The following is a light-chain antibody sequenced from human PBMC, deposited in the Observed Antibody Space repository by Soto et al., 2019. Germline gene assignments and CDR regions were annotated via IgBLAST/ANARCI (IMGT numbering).Light chain of an antibody. CDR2: DVS. CDR1: GSDVGAYNY. V-gene: IGLV2-14*03. Sequence: QSALTQPASVSGSHGQSITISCTGTGSDVGAYNYVSWYQQHPGQAPKLMIYDVSNRPSGVSDRFSGSKSGNTASLTISGLQAEDEADYYCYSCSRSSGTRYVFGTGTKLTVL. CDR3: YSCSRSSGTRYV. J-gene: IGLJ1*01.